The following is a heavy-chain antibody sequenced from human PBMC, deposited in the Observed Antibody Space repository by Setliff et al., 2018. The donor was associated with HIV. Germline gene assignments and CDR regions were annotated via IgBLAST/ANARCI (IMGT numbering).Heavy chain of an antibody. V-gene: IGHV4-31*03. CDR2: IYNSGGT. Sequence: TLSLTCTVSGGSISTGGYYWSWIRQHPGKGLEWIGYIYNSGGTYYNPSLKSRITMSIDTSKNQFSLKLNSVHAADTAVYFCARGRNFWSDYYHYYYIDVWGKGTMVTVSS. J-gene: IGHJ6*03. CDR3: ARGRNFWSDYYHYYYIDV. D-gene: IGHD3-3*01. CDR1: GGSISTGGYY.